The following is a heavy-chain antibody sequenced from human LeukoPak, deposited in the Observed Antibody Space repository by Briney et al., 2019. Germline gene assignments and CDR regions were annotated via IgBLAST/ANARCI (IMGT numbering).Heavy chain of an antibody. CDR3: ARGPPPLYDSSGYYDY. Sequence: SETLSLTCTVSGGSISSYYWSWIRQPAGKGLEWIGRIYTSGSTNYNPSLKSRVTMSADTSKNQFSLKLSSVTAADTAVYYCARGPPPLYDSSGYYDYWGQGTLVTVSS. D-gene: IGHD3-22*01. CDR1: GGSISSYY. J-gene: IGHJ4*02. V-gene: IGHV4-4*07. CDR2: IYTSGST.